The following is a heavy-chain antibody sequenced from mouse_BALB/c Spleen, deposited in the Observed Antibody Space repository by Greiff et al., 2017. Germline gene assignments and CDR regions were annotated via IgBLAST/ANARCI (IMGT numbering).Heavy chain of an antibody. D-gene: IGHD6-5*01. CDR1: GFTFSDYY. V-gene: IGHV5-4*02. CDR2: ISDGGSYT. Sequence: EVQLVESGGGLVKPGGSLKLSCAASGFTFSDYYMYWVRQTPEKRLEWVATISDGGSYTYYPDSVKGRFTISRDNAKNNLYLQMSSLKSEDTAMYYCARDGSYLDYWGQGTTLTVSS. CDR3: ARDGSYLDY. J-gene: IGHJ2*01.